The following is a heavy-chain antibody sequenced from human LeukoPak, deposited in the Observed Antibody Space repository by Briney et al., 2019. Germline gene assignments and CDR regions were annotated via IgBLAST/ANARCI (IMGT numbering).Heavy chain of an antibody. CDR1: GFTFSSYS. CDR3: ARDSYDFWSGPTGI. Sequence: GGSLRLSCAASGFTFSSYSMNWVRQAPGKGLEWVSYISSSSSTIYYADSVKGRFTISRDNAKNSLYLQMNSLRAEDTAVYHCARDSYDFWSGPTGIWGQGTMVTVSS. V-gene: IGHV3-48*04. J-gene: IGHJ3*02. D-gene: IGHD3-3*01. CDR2: ISSSSSTI.